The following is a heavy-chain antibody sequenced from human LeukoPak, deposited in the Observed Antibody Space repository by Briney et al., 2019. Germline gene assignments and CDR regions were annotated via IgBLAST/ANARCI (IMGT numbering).Heavy chain of an antibody. CDR3: ARDAPEAVAGHYYYGMDV. V-gene: IGHV1-69*01. J-gene: IGHJ6*02. Sequence: ASVKVSCKASGGTFSSYAISWVRQAPGQGLEWMGGIIPIFGTANYAQKFQGRVTITADEPTSTAYMELSSLRSEDTAVYYCARDAPEAVAGHYYYGMDVWGQGTTVTVSS. CDR2: IIPIFGTA. CDR1: GGTFSSYA. D-gene: IGHD6-19*01.